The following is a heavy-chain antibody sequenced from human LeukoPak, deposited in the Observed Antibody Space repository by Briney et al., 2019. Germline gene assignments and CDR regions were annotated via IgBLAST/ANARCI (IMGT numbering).Heavy chain of an antibody. J-gene: IGHJ6*03. Sequence: PSETLSLTCTVSGGSISSSSYYWGWIRQPPGKGLEWIGSIYYSGSTYYNPSLKSRVTISVDTSKNQFSLKLSSVTAADTAVYYCASLTIFGVVMSYCYYMDVWGKGTTVTVSS. CDR3: ASLTIFGVVMSYCYYMDV. V-gene: IGHV4-39*01. D-gene: IGHD3-3*01. CDR2: IYYSGST. CDR1: GGSISSSSYY.